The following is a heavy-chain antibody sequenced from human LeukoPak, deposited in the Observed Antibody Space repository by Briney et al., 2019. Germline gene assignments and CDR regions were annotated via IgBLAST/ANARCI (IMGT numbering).Heavy chain of an antibody. CDR2: IYYDGSNQ. CDR3: AKDRTVGASYWYFDL. V-gene: IGHV3-33*06. Sequence: GGSLRLSCVVSGLRFRNYGMHWVRQAPGKGLEWVAVIYYDGSNQYYADSVKGRFTVSRDNAKNTLYLQMDSLRAEDTAVYYCAKDRTVGASYWYFDLWGRGTLVTVSS. J-gene: IGHJ2*01. D-gene: IGHD1-26*01. CDR1: GLRFRNYG.